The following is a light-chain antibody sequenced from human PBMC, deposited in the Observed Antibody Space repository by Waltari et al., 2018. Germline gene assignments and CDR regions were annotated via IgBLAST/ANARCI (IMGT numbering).Light chain of an antibody. Sequence: QSVLTQPPSASGTPRPRVPIPCSRRSPNLGSNYVSRYQHFPGAAPKLLLYRNNQRPSGVPDRFSGSKSGTSASLAISGLRSEDEADYYCAAWDDSLSRWLLGGGTKLTVL. V-gene: IGLV1-47*01. CDR3: AAWDDSLSRWL. CDR1: SPNLGSNY. CDR2: RNN. J-gene: IGLJ3*02.